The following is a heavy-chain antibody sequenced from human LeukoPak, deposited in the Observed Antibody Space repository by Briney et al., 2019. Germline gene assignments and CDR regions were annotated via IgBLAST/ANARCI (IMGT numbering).Heavy chain of an antibody. CDR2: IKQDGSEK. D-gene: IGHD3-10*01. CDR3: ATPIWFGEPEVY. V-gene: IGHV3-7*01. J-gene: IGHJ4*02. Sequence: PGGSLRLSCAASGFTFSSYWMSWVRQAPGKGLEWVANIKQDGSEKYYVDSVKGRFTISRDNAKDSPYLQMNSLRAEDTAVYYSATPIWFGEPEVYWGQGTLVTVSS. CDR1: GFTFSSYW.